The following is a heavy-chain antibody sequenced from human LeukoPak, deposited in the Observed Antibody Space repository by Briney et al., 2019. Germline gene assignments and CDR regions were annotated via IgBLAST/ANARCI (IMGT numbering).Heavy chain of an antibody. V-gene: IGHV3-74*01. CDR3: AKDLDTAMALYFDY. CDR2: INSDGSTT. Sequence: GGSLRLSCAASGFTFSSSWMHWVRQAPGKGLVWVSRINSDGSTTNYADSVKGRFTISRDNSKNTLYLQMNSLRAEDTAVYYCAKDLDTAMALYFDYWGQGTLVTVSS. D-gene: IGHD5-18*01. J-gene: IGHJ4*02. CDR1: GFTFSSSW.